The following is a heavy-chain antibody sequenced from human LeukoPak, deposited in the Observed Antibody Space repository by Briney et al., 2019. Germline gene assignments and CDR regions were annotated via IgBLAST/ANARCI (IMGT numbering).Heavy chain of an antibody. CDR2: ISSSSSYI. Sequence: GGSLRLSCTASGFTFGDDGMSWFRQAPGKGLEWVSSISSSSSYIYYADSVKGRFTISRDNAKNSLYLQMNSLRAEDTAVYYCARKSCSSTSCYLGVWGQGTTVTVSS. J-gene: IGHJ6*02. V-gene: IGHV3-21*01. D-gene: IGHD2-2*01. CDR1: GFTFGDDG. CDR3: ARKSCSSTSCYLGV.